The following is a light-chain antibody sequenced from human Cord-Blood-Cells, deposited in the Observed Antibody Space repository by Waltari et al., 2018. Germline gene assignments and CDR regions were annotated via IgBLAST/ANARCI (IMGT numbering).Light chain of an antibody. J-gene: IGKJ1*01. CDR3: QKYNSAPWT. CDR1: QGISNY. Sequence: DIQLTQSPSSLSASVGDRVTITCRASQGISNYLAWYQQKPGKVPKLLIYAASTLQSGVPSRFRSSGSGTDFTLTISSLQPEDVATYYCQKYNSAPWTFGQGTKVEIK. V-gene: IGKV1-27*01. CDR2: AAS.